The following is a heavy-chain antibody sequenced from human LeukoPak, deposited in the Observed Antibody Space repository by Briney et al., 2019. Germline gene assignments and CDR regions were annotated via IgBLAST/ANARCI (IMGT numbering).Heavy chain of an antibody. CDR2: ISSSSSTI. V-gene: IGHV3-48*02. CDR3: ARMDSGSSIDY. D-gene: IGHD1-26*01. CDR1: GFTFSSYE. Sequence: PGGSLRLSCAASGFTFSSYEMNWVRQAPGKGLEWVSYISSSSSTIYYADSVKGRFTISRDNAKNSLYLQMSSLRDEDTAVYYCARMDSGSSIDYWGQGTLVTVSS. J-gene: IGHJ4*02.